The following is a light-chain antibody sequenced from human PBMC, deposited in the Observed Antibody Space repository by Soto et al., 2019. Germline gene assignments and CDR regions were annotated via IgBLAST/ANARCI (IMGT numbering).Light chain of an antibody. J-gene: IGLJ2*01. CDR1: SSNIGSNY. Sequence: QSVLTQPPSASGTPGQRVTISCSGSSSNIGSNYVYWYQQLPGTAPKLLIYRNNQRPSGVPDRFSGPKSGTSASLAISGLRSEDEADYYCAAWDDSLDVVFGGGTKLTVL. CDR2: RNN. CDR3: AAWDDSLDVV. V-gene: IGLV1-47*01.